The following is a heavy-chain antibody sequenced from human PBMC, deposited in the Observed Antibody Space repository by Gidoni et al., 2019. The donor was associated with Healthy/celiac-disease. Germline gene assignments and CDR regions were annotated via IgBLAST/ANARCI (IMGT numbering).Heavy chain of an antibody. J-gene: IGHJ5*02. Sequence: QVQLVESGGGVVQPGRSLRLSCAASGFTFSSYGMHWVRQAPGKGLEWVAVISYDGSNKYYADSVKGRFTISRDNSKNTLYLQMNSLRAEDTAVYYCGRRIQQNWFDPWGQGTLVTVSS. CDR2: ISYDGSNK. CDR1: GFTFSSYG. V-gene: IGHV3-30*03. D-gene: IGHD5-18*01. CDR3: GRRIQQNWFDP.